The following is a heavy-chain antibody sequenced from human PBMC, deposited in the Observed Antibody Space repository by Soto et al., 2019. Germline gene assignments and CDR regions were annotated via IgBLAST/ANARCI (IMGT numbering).Heavy chain of an antibody. Sequence: SETMSLPCSVSGGSMRNYHCTYIRQPPGKGLESVGPLDPSLSADYNPSLKGRATMSLATSRNQFSLKVTSVTAADTAVYYCASGTFDYGDYFGYLDYWGQGALVNVFS. J-gene: IGHJ4*02. CDR2: LDPSLSA. CDR1: GGSMRNYH. D-gene: IGHD4-17*01. CDR3: ASGTFDYGDYFGYLDY. V-gene: IGHV4-4*07.